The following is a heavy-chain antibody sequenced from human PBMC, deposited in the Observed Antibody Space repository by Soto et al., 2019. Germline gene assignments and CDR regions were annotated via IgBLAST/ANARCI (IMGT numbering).Heavy chain of an antibody. CDR2: MSYAGTYK. Sequence: GSLRLSCAVSGFTFSDYGMHWVRQAPGKGLEWVAVMSYAGTYKYYADSVKGRFTISRDLSGNTLFLQMNSLRLEDTAVYFCAKEMYPRTVLDSSSPWGDYWGQGTLVTVSS. V-gene: IGHV3-30*18. CDR3: AKEMYPRTVLDSSSPWGDY. CDR1: GFTFSDYG. J-gene: IGHJ4*02. D-gene: IGHD6-6*01.